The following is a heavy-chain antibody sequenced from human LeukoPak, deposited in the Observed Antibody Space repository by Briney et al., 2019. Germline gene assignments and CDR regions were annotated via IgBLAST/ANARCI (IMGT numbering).Heavy chain of an antibody. V-gene: IGHV4-39*01. J-gene: IGHJ4*02. CDR2: IFYSGAT. Sequence: SETLSLTCSVSGGSISNSRYYWGWLRQPPGKGLEWNGSIFYSGATNSNPSLRSRLTISVDTSKNQFSLKLSSVTAADTALYYCARGPGTWYYYWGQGTLVTVSS. CDR3: ARGPGTWYYY. D-gene: IGHD6-13*01. CDR1: GGSISNSRYY.